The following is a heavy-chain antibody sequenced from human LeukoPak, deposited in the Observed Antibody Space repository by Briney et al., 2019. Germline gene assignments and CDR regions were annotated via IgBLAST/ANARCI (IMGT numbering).Heavy chain of an antibody. Sequence: GESLKISCQASGYKFTNYWIGWVRQMSGKGLEWMGIINPDDSETTYSPSFQGQVIISVDKSVSTAYLQWTSLKASDSAMYYCARLVVPAAILYWGQGTLVNVFS. CDR3: ARLVVPAAILY. J-gene: IGHJ4*02. CDR1: GYKFTNYW. CDR2: INPDDSET. V-gene: IGHV5-51*01. D-gene: IGHD2-2*01.